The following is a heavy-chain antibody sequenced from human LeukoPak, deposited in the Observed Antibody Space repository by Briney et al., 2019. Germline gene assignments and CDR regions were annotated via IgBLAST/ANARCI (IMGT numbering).Heavy chain of an antibody. CDR1: GFTFGGHW. D-gene: IGHD5-24*01. CDR3: ARARWYSCDY. V-gene: IGHV3-74*01. J-gene: IGHJ4*02. CDR2: TNSDGSSR. Sequence: GGSLRLSWPVSGFTFGGHWMCWVRQAPGKGLEWVSSTNSDGSSRGYTYSVKGRFTVSRDNAKNTLYLQMNSLRAEDTDVYYCARARWYSCDYWGQGTLVTVSS.